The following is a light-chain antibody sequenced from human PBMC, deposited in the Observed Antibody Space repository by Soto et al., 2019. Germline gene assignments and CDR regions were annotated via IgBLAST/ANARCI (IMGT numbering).Light chain of an antibody. CDR1: SSDVDDYRY. Sequence: QSVLAQPRSVSGSPGQLLTISCTGTSSDVDDYRYVSWYQQYPGKAPKLVIYDSTKRPSGVPDRFSGSNSGNTASLTISGLQAEDEADYYCCSYVTTPEIFGTGTKAPS. J-gene: IGLJ1*01. CDR3: CSYVTTPEI. CDR2: DST. V-gene: IGLV2-11*01.